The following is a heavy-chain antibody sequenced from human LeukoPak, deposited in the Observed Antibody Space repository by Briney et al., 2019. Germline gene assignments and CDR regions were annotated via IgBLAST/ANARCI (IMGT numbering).Heavy chain of an antibody. CDR2: ISGSGGST. D-gene: IGHD3-10*01. J-gene: IGHJ5*01. Sequence: PGGSLRLSCAASGFTFSSYAMSWVRQAPGKGLEWVSAISGSGGSTYYAGSVKGRFTVSRDNSKSTLYLQMNSLRGDDTAVYYCAKVGEYYGSGSLNWFDSWGQGTLVTVSS. CDR1: GFTFSSYA. V-gene: IGHV3-23*01. CDR3: AKVGEYYGSGSLNWFDS.